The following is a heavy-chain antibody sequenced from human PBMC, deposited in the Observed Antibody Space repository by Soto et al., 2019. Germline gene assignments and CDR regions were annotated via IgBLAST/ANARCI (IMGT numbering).Heavy chain of an antibody. V-gene: IGHV3-7*03. D-gene: IGHD3-10*01. Sequence: PGGSLRLSCAASGFTFSDYWMSWVRQPPGKGLEWVANMNPDRGEMDYVDSVKGRFTISRDNARNSMYLQLNSLRVEDTAVYYCVRDRGFSSFDYWGQGTPVTVSS. CDR1: GFTFSDYW. CDR2: MNPDRGEM. CDR3: VRDRGFSSFDY. J-gene: IGHJ4*02.